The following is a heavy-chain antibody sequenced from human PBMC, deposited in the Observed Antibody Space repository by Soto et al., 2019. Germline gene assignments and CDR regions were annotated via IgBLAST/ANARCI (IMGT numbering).Heavy chain of an antibody. J-gene: IGHJ4*02. D-gene: IGHD1-26*01. V-gene: IGHV3-74*01. CDR2: INSDGSTT. CDR1: GYTFRSHW. Sequence: EVQLVESGGGLVQPGGSLRLSCAGSGYTFRSHWMHWVRQAPGKGLVWVSRINSDGSTTSYADSVKGRFTISRDNAKNTLYLQMNSPRAEDTAVYYCARGPPQDSVNYYPWDYWGQGTLVTVSS. CDR3: ARGPPQDSVNYYPWDY.